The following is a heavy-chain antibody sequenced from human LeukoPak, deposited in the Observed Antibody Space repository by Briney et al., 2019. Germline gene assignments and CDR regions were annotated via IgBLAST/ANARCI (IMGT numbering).Heavy chain of an antibody. D-gene: IGHD3-9*01. J-gene: IGHJ5*02. CDR2: ISPHKGNT. CDR3: ARGYYDILTGYYRGGWFDP. Sequence: GASVKVSCKASGYTFTRYGISWVRQAPGQGLEWMGWISPHKGNTNNEQKFQGRVTMTTDTSTSTAYMELRSLRSDDTAVYYCARGYYDILTGYYRGGWFDPWGQGTLVTVSS. V-gene: IGHV1-18*01. CDR1: GYTFTRYG.